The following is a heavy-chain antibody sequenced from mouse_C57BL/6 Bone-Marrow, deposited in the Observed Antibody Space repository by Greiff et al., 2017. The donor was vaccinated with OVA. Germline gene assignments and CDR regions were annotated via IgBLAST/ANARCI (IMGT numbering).Heavy chain of an antibody. CDR2: IYPGGGYT. Sequence: QVQLKQSGAELVRPGTSVKMSCKASGYTFTNYWIGWAKQRPGHGLEWIGDIYPGGGYTNYNEKFKGKATLTADKSSSTAYMQISRLTSEDSAIYDCARFYWYFDVWGTGTTVTVSS. V-gene: IGHV1-63*01. CDR1: GYTFTNYW. J-gene: IGHJ1*03. CDR3: ARFYWYFDV.